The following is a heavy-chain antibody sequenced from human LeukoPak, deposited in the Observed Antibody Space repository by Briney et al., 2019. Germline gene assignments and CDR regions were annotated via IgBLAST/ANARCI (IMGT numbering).Heavy chain of an antibody. J-gene: IGHJ4*02. CDR3: AGYCSGGSCSL. CDR2: IIPIFGTA. D-gene: IGHD2-15*01. CDR1: GGTFSSYA. V-gene: IGHV1-69*05. Sequence: ASVKVSCKASGGTFSSYAISWVRQAPGQGLEWMGGIIPIFGTANYAQKFQGRVTITTDVSTSTAYMELSSLRSEDTAVYYCAGYCSGGSCSLWGQGTQVTVSS.